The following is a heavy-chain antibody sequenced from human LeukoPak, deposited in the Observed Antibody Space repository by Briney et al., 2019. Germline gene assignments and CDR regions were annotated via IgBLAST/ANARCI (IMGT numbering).Heavy chain of an antibody. CDR2: IIPIFGTA. J-gene: IGHJ4*02. Sequence: ASVKVSCKASGGTFSSYAISWVRQAPGQGLEWMGGIIPIFGTANYAQKLQGRVTITADESTSTAYMELRSLRSEDTAVYYCARGEYCNGERCRHLYKKFDQWGQGTLVTVSS. CDR3: ARGEYCNGERCRHLYKKFDQ. V-gene: IGHV1-69*13. D-gene: IGHD2/OR15-2a*01. CDR1: GGTFSSYA.